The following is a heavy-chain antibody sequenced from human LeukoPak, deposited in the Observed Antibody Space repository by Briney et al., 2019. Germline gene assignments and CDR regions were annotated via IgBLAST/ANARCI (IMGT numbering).Heavy chain of an antibody. J-gene: IGHJ4*02. Sequence: SETLSLTCTVSGGSISSSSYYWGWIRQPPGKGLEWIGYIYYSGSTNYNPSLKSRVTISVDTSKNQFSLKLSSVTAADTAVYYCAREAIRYYDSSGYSPFDYWGQGTLVTVSS. CDR3: AREAIRYYDSSGYSPFDY. D-gene: IGHD3-22*01. CDR1: GGSISSSSYY. CDR2: IYYSGST. V-gene: IGHV4-61*05.